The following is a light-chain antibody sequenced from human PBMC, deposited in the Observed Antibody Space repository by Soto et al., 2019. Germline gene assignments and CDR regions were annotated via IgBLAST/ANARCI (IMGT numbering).Light chain of an antibody. J-gene: IGLJ2*01. CDR1: SSNIGSNT. Sequence: QLVLTQPPSASGTPGQRVTISCSGSSSNIGSNTVNWYQQLPATAPKLLIDSNNQRPSGVPDRFSGSKSGTSASLAISGLQSEDEADYYCAAWDDSLNGVVFGGGTKLTVL. CDR3: AAWDDSLNGVV. CDR2: SNN. V-gene: IGLV1-44*01.